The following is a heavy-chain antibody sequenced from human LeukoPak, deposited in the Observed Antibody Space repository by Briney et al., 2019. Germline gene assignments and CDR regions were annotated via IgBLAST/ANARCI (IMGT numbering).Heavy chain of an antibody. CDR3: ATDSITMVRGVYFDY. J-gene: IGHJ4*02. V-gene: IGHV1-24*01. CDR1: GYTLTELS. CDR2: FDPEDGET. D-gene: IGHD3-10*01. Sequence: GASVKVSCKLSGYTLTELSMHWVRQAPGKGLEWMGGFDPEDGETIYAQKFQGRVTMTEDTSTDTAYMELSSLRSEDTAVYYCATDSITMVRGVYFDYWGQGTLVTVSS.